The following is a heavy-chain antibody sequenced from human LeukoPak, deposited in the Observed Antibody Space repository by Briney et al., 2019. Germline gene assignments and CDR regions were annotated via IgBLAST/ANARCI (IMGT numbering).Heavy chain of an antibody. J-gene: IGHJ3*02. CDR2: IIPIFGTA. Sequence: SVKVSCKASGGTFSSYATSWVRQAPGQGLEWMGGIIPIFGTANYAQKFQGRVTITADESTSTAYMELSSLRSEDTAVYYCARDRENYPDAFDIWGQGTMVTVSS. CDR3: ARDRENYPDAFDI. CDR1: GGTFSSYA. V-gene: IGHV1-69*01. D-gene: IGHD5-24*01.